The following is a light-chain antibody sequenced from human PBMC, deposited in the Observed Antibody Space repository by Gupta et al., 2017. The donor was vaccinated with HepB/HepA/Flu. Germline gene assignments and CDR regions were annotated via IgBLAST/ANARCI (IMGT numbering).Light chain of an antibody. CDR2: KAS. Sequence: LQMTQSPSTLSASVGDRVTITCRASQSISSWLAWYQQKPGKAPKLLIYKASSLESGVPSRFSGSGSGTEFTLTISSLQPDDFATYYCQQYNSYSTFGQGTKLEIK. CDR1: QSISSW. J-gene: IGKJ2*01. V-gene: IGKV1-5*03. CDR3: QQYNSYST.